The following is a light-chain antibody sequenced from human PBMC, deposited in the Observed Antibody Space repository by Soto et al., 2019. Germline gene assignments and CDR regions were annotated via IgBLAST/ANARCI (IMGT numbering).Light chain of an antibody. CDR3: QQYGTSYT. CDR1: QSVSSSY. J-gene: IGKJ2*01. Sequence: EIVLTQSPGTLSGSPGERATLSCRASQSVSSSYLAWYQHKPGQAPRLLIYGASSRATGIPDRFSGSGSGTDFTLTINRLEPEDFAVYYCQQYGTSYTFGQGTKLEIQ. V-gene: IGKV3-20*01. CDR2: GAS.